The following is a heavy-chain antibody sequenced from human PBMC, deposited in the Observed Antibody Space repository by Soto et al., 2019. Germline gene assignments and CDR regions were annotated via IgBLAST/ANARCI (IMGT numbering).Heavy chain of an antibody. V-gene: IGHV4-39*02. CDR1: GGSISSSSYY. D-gene: IGHD3-3*01. CDR2: IYYSGST. Sequence: PSETLSLTCTVSGGSISSSSYYWGWIRQPPGKGLEWIGSIYYSGSTYYNPSLKSRVTISVDTSKNQFSLKLSSVTAADTAVYYCARDYDFWSGYLNWFDPWGQGTLVTVSS. CDR3: ARDYDFWSGYLNWFDP. J-gene: IGHJ5*02.